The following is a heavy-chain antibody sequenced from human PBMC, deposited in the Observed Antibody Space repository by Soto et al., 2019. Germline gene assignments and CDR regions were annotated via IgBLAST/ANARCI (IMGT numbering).Heavy chain of an antibody. CDR2: IYPGYSDI. CDR3: ARPPGSGTLFAN. D-gene: IGHD2-15*01. CDR1: GYSFADSW. V-gene: IGHV5-51*01. Sequence: GESLKISCQGSGYSFADSWIGWVRQVPGRGLEWVGIIYPGYSDIRYRPSFQGRVTISADKSVSTAYLQWSSLRASDTAIYYCARPPGSGTLFANWGQGTPVTVSS. J-gene: IGHJ4*02.